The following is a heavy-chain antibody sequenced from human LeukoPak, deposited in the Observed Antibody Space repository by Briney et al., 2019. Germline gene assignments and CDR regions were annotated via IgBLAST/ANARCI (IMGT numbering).Heavy chain of an antibody. CDR1: GFTFSSYS. J-gene: IGHJ5*02. CDR3: ARGGREGYCSSTRCYLPAP. Sequence: GGSLRLSCAASGFTFSSYSMNWVRQAPGKGLEWVSSISSSSSYIYYADSVKGRFTISRDNAKNSLYLQMKSLRAEDTAVYYCARGGREGYCSSTRCYLPAPWGQGTLVTVSS. D-gene: IGHD2-2*01. CDR2: ISSSSSYI. V-gene: IGHV3-21*01.